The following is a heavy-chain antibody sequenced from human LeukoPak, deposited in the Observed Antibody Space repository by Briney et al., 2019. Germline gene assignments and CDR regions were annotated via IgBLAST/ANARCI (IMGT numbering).Heavy chain of an antibody. V-gene: IGHV3-23*01. CDR3: AKDGTYYYDSSISASDI. CDR1: GFTFSSYA. CDR2: ISGSGGST. D-gene: IGHD3-22*01. J-gene: IGHJ3*02. Sequence: GGSLRLSCAASGFTFSSYAMSWVRQAPGKGLEWVSAISGSGGSTYYADSVKGRFTISRDNSKNTLYLQMNSLRAEDTAVYYCAKDGTYYYDSSISASDIWGQGTMVTVSS.